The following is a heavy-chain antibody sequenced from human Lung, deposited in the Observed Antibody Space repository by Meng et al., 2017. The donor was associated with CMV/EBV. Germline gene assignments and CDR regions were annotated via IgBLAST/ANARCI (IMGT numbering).Heavy chain of an antibody. J-gene: IGHJ4*02. Sequence: KACGGTFSSYAMSWVRQDPGQGLEWMGQIILMVGIANYAQKFRGRVTITADRSTSTAYMELSSLTSEDTAVYFCARDHYGVNSGIDYWGQGTLVTVSS. V-gene: IGHV1-69*04. CDR3: ARDHYGVNSGIDY. D-gene: IGHD4-23*01. CDR1: GGTFSSYA. CDR2: IILMVGIA.